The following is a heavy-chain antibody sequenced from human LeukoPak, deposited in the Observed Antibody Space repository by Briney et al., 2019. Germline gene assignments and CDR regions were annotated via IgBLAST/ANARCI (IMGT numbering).Heavy chain of an antibody. Sequence: GASVKVSCKASGYTFTSYGISWVRQAPGQGLEWMGWISAYNGNTNYAQKLQGRVTMTTDTSTSTAYMELRSLRSDDTAVYYCARVVLKLRFLEWLRDFDYWGQGTLVTVSS. CDR1: GYTFTSYG. J-gene: IGHJ4*02. CDR2: ISAYNGNT. V-gene: IGHV1-18*01. D-gene: IGHD3-3*01. CDR3: ARVVLKLRFLEWLRDFDY.